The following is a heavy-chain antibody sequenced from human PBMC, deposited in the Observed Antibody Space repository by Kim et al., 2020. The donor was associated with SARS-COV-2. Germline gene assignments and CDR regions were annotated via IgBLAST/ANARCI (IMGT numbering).Heavy chain of an antibody. Sequence: GDSVKGRFSISRDNSRNTLYLQMNNLRVEDTALYYCANERLSTSVFTFDYWGQGALVTVSS. D-gene: IGHD6-6*01. J-gene: IGHJ4*02. CDR3: ANERLSTSVFTFDY. V-gene: IGHV3-23*01.